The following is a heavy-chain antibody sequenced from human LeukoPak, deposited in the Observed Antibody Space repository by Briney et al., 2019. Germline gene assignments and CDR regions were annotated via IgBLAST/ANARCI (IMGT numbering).Heavy chain of an antibody. V-gene: IGHV4-30-4*08. J-gene: IGHJ4*02. CDR2: IYYSGST. Sequence: PSQTLSLTCTVPGGSISSGDYYSSWIRQPPGKGLEWIGYIYYSGSTYYNPSLKSRVTISVDTSKNQFSLKLSSVTAADTAVYYCARARFLEWLLVDFDYWGQGTLVTVSS. CDR1: GGSISSGDYY. D-gene: IGHD3-3*01. CDR3: ARARFLEWLLVDFDY.